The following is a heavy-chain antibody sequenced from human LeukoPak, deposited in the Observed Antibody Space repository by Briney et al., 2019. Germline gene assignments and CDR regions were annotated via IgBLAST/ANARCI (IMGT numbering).Heavy chain of an antibody. V-gene: IGHV3-48*04. CDR1: GFTFSSYS. Sequence: GGSLRLSCAASGFTFSSYSMNWVRQAPGKGLEWVSYISSSSSTIYYADSVKGRFTISRDNAKNSLYLQMNSLRAEDTAVYYCARALRYFDWLAYGMDVWGQGTTVTVSS. CDR2: ISSSSSTI. D-gene: IGHD3-9*01. J-gene: IGHJ6*02. CDR3: ARALRYFDWLAYGMDV.